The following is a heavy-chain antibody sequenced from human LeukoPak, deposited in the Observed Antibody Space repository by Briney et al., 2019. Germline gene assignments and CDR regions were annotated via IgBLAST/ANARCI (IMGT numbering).Heavy chain of an antibody. V-gene: IGHV4-30-2*01. CDR3: ARHRDYGGLVFDY. J-gene: IGHJ4*02. CDR2: IYHSGST. D-gene: IGHD4-17*01. CDR1: GGSISSGGYS. Sequence: SETLSLTCAVSGGSISSGGYSWSWIRQPPGKGLEWIGYIYHSGSTYYNPSLKSRVTISVDTSKNQFSLKLSSVTAADTAVYYCARHRDYGGLVFDYWGQGTLVTVSS.